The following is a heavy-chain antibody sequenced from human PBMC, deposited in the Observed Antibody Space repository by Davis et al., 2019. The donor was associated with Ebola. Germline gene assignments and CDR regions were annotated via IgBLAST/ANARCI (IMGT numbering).Heavy chain of an antibody. V-gene: IGHV4-59*08. Sequence: SETLSLTCTVSGGSISSYYWSWIRQPPGKGLEWIGYIYYSGSTNYNPSLKSRVTISLDTSKNQFSLKLNSVTAADTAVYYCARGFKSGYIAARRYYYYGMDVWGKGTTVTVSS. CDR3: ARGFKSGYIAARRYYYYGMDV. J-gene: IGHJ6*04. D-gene: IGHD6-6*01. CDR2: IYYSGST. CDR1: GGSISSYY.